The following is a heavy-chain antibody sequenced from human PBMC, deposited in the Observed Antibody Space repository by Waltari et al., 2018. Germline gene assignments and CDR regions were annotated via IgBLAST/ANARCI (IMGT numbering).Heavy chain of an antibody. CDR1: GYSFTYYW. D-gene: IGHD3-3*01. V-gene: IGHV5-51*03. J-gene: IGHJ4*02. Sequence: EVQLVQSGAEVKRPGESLQISCKVSGYSFTYYWIAWVRQMPGKGLEWVGLIFPGDSNTRYSPSFQGQVSISVDKSINTAYLQWNSLKASDTAVYYCARLLGDYWGQGTLVTVSS. CDR3: ARLLGDY. CDR2: IFPGDSNT.